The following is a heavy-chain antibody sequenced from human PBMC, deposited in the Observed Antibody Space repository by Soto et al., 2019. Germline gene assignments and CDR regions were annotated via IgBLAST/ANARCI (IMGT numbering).Heavy chain of an antibody. Sequence: SETLSLTCAVSGGSISSCNWWSWVRQPPGKGLEWIGEIYHSGSTNYNPSLKSRVTISVDKSKHQFSLKLSSVTAADTAVYYCAGWIQLQQYYYYGMDVWGQGTTVTVSS. CDR2: IYHSGST. J-gene: IGHJ6*02. V-gene: IGHV4-4*02. CDR1: GGSISSCNW. D-gene: IGHD5-18*01. CDR3: AGWIQLQQYYYYGMDV.